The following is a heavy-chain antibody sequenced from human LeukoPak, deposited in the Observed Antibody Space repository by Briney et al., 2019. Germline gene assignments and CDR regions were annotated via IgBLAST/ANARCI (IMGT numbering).Heavy chain of an antibody. CDR1: GGSISSYY. Sequence: SETLSLTCTVSGGSISSYYWSWIRQPPGKGLEWIGYIYYSGSTNYNPSLKSRVTISVDTSKNQFSLKLSSVTAADTAVYYCARPARLDWYFDLWGRGTLVTVSS. V-gene: IGHV4-59*08. CDR2: IYYSGST. CDR3: ARPARLDWYFDL. J-gene: IGHJ2*01.